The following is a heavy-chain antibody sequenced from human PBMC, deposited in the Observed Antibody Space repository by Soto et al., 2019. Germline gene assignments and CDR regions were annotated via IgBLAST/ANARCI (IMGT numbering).Heavy chain of an antibody. V-gene: IGHV3-30*18. J-gene: IGHJ5*01. CDR3: AKDNPAAGTFVP. Sequence: QVQLVESGGGVVQPGRSLRLSCAASGFTFSSYGMHWVRQAPGKGLEWVAVISYDGSNKYYADSVKGRFTISRDNSKNTLYLQMNSLRAEDTAVYYCAKDNPAAGTFVPWGKATLLTVSS. D-gene: IGHD6-13*01. CDR2: ISYDGSNK. CDR1: GFTFSSYG.